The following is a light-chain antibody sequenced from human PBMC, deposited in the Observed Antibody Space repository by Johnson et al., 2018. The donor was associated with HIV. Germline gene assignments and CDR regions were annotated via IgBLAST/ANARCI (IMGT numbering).Light chain of an antibody. V-gene: IGLV1-51*02. CDR1: VSNIESYF. CDR3: GTWDNSLSANV. Sequence: QPVLTQPPSVSAAPGQTVNISCSGNVSNIESYFVSWYQQLPGAAPTLLIYEDNKRPSGIPDRFSGSKSGTSATLGITGLQTGDEADYYCGTWDNSLSANVFGTGTKVTVL. CDR2: EDN. J-gene: IGLJ1*01.